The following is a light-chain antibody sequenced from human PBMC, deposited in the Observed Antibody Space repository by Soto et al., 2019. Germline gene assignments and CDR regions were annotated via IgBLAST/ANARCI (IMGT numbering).Light chain of an antibody. Sequence: DIQMTQSPSSLSASVGDRVTITCRASQSISSYLNWYQQKPGKAPKLLIYAASSLQSGVPSRFSGSGSGTDFTLTIXSLQXXXFATYYCQQSYSTPDTFGQGTKLEIK. CDR3: QQSYSTPDT. CDR2: AAS. CDR1: QSISSY. J-gene: IGKJ2*01. V-gene: IGKV1-39*01.